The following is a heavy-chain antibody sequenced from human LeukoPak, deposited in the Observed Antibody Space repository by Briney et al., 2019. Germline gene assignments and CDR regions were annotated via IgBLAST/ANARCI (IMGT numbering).Heavy chain of an antibody. D-gene: IGHD3-9*01. CDR2: ISSNGGST. V-gene: IGHV3-64*01. J-gene: IGHJ4*02. CDR3: ARTRSWLLPYFDY. CDR1: GFTFSSYA. Sequence: GGSLRLSCAASGFTFSSYAMHWVRQAPGKGLEYVSAISSNGGSTYYANSVKGRFTISRDNSKNTLYLQMGSLRAEDMAVYYCARTRSWLLPYFDYWGQGTLVTVSS.